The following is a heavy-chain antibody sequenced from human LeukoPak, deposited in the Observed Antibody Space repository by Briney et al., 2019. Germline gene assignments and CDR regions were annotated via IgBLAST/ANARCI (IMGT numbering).Heavy chain of an antibody. J-gene: IGHJ4*02. Sequence: GGSLRLSCAASGFTFSSYWMSWVRQAPGKGLEWVANIKQDGSEKYYVDSVKGRFTISRDNAKNSLYLQMNSLRAEDTAVYYCARAPVGCSGGSCYSAYFDYWGQGTLVTVSS. D-gene: IGHD2-15*01. CDR3: ARAPVGCSGGSCYSAYFDY. CDR1: GFTFSSYW. CDR2: IKQDGSEK. V-gene: IGHV3-7*03.